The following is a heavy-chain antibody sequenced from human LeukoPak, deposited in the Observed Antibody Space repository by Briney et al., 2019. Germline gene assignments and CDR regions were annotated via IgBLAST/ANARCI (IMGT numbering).Heavy chain of an antibody. V-gene: IGHV1-8*02. J-gene: IGHJ6*03. CDR3: ARGVTGIYYYYYMDT. D-gene: IGHD3-10*01. CDR1: GYTFTGYY. CDR2: MNPNSGNT. Sequence: ASVKVSCKASGYTFTGYYMHWVRQATGQGLEWMGWMNPNSGNTGYAQKFQGRVTMTRNTSISTAYMELSSLRSEDTAVYYCARGVTGIYYYYYMDTWGKGTTVTVSS.